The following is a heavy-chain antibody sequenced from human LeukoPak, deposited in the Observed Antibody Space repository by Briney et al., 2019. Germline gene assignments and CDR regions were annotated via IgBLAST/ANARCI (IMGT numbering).Heavy chain of an antibody. CDR3: ARGGSDTAMAHDY. J-gene: IGHJ4*02. V-gene: IGHV3-74*01. Sequence: PGGSLRLSCAASGFTFSNHWMHWVRQAPGKGLMWVSRINRGGSRTDYADSVKGRLTISRDDAKNTLYLQLNSLRAEDTAVYFCARGGSDTAMAHDYWGQGTLVTVSS. D-gene: IGHD5-18*01. CDR2: INRGGSRT. CDR1: GFTFSNHW.